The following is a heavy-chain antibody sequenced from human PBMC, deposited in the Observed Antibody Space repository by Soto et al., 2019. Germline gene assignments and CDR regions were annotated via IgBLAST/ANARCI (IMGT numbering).Heavy chain of an antibody. J-gene: IGHJ6*02. CDR2: TRNKANSYTT. V-gene: IGHV3-72*01. Sequence: PGGSLRLSCAASGFTFSDHCMDWVRQAPGKGLEWVGRTRNKANSYTTEYAASVKGRFTISRDDSKNSLYLQMNSLKTEDKAVYYCARGTNGMDVWVQGTTVTVS. CDR1: GFTFSDHC. CDR3: ARGTNGMDV.